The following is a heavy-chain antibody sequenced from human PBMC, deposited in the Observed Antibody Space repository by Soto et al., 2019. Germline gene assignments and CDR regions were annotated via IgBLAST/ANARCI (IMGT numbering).Heavy chain of an antibody. CDR3: VRERRNPKAPMDV. J-gene: IGHJ6*02. CDR2: IIPIFGTA. CDR1: GGTFSSYA. Sequence: SVKVSCKASGGTFSSYAISWVRQAPGQGLEWMGGIIPIFGTANYAQKFQGRVTITADESTSTAYMELSSLRSEDTAVSYCVRERRNPKAPMDVWGQGTTVTVSS. V-gene: IGHV1-69*13.